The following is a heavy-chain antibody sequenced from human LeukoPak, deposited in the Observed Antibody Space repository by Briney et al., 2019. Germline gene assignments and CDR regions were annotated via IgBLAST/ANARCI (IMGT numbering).Heavy chain of an antibody. V-gene: IGHV3-7*01. J-gene: IGHJ3*02. CDR3: ARVSGFITGAFDI. CDR1: GFTFSSYW. D-gene: IGHD3-22*01. CDR2: IKQDGSEK. Sequence: PGGSLRLSCAASGFTFSSYWMSWVRQAPGKGLEWVANIKQDGSEKYYVDSVKGRFTISRDNAKNSLYLQMNSLGAEDTAVYYCARVSGFITGAFDIWGQGTMVTVSS.